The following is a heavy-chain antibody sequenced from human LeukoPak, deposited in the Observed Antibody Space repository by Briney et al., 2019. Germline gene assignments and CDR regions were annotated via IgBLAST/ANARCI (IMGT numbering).Heavy chain of an antibody. V-gene: IGHV3-21*01. CDR1: GFTFSSYS. CDR3: ASLGRYSSGWYDY. J-gene: IGHJ4*02. D-gene: IGHD6-19*01. CDR2: ISSSSSYI. Sequence: GGSLRLSCAASGFTFSSYSMNWVRQAPGKGLEWVSAISSSSSYIYYADSVKGRFTISRDNAKNSLYLQMNSLRAEDTAVYYCASLGRYSSGWYDYWGQGTLVTVSS.